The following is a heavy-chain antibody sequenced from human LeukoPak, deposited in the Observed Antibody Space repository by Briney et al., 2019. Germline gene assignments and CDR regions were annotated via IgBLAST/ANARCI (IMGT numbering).Heavy chain of an antibody. CDR2: ISSSGSTI. V-gene: IGHV3-48*03. Sequence: PGGSLRLSCAASGFTFSSYEMNWVRQAPGKGLEGVSYISSSGSTIYYADSVKGRFTISRDNAENSLYLQMNSLRAEDTALYYCARGRYYDSAPAFDIWGQGTMVTVSS. CDR3: ARGRYYDSAPAFDI. CDR1: GFTFSSYE. J-gene: IGHJ3*02. D-gene: IGHD3-22*01.